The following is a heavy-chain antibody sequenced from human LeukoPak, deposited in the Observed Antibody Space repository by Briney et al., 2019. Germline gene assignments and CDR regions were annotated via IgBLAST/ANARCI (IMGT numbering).Heavy chain of an antibody. J-gene: IGHJ6*03. CDR3: ARGGYSTFVYYYYMDV. Sequence: SETLSLTCTVSGGSISSYYWSWIRQPPGKGLEWIGYIYYSGSTNYNPSLKTRVTISVDTSKNQFSLKLSSVTAADTAVYYCARGGYSTFVYYYYMDVWGKGTTVTVSS. CDR2: IYYSGST. V-gene: IGHV4-59*08. D-gene: IGHD6-13*01. CDR1: GGSISSYY.